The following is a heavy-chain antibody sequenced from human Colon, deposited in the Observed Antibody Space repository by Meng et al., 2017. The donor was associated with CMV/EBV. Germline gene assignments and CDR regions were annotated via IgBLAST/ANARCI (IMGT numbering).Heavy chain of an antibody. D-gene: IGHD5-12*01. J-gene: IGHJ5*02. CDR2: ISSAGGDR. CDR1: GFAFSSYE. V-gene: IGHV3-48*03. Sequence: GESLKISCVASGFAFSSYEMNWVRQAPGKGLEWVAYISSAGGDRYYADSVKGRFTISRHNAQRSLYLEMNSLSGDDTAVYCCARDLISGTYSGYESDLGPWGQGTLVTVSS. CDR3: ARDLISGTYSGYESDLGP.